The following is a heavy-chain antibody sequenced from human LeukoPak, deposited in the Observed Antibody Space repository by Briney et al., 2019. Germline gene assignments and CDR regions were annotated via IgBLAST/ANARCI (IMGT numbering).Heavy chain of an antibody. V-gene: IGHV3-66*01. CDR3: ARDRVDRSMGGDYGMDV. CDR1: GFTVSSNY. CDR2: IYSGGST. J-gene: IGHJ6*02. Sequence: PGGSLRLSCAVSGFTVSSNYMSWVRQAPGKGLEWVSIIYSGGSTYYADSVKGRFTISRDNSKNTLYLQMNSLRVEDTAVYYCARDRVDRSMGGDYGMDVWGQGTTVTVSS. D-gene: IGHD5-18*01.